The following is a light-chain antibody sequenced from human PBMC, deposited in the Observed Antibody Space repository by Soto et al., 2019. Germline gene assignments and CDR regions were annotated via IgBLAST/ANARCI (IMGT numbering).Light chain of an antibody. CDR3: ILYTYRSSLYVV. Sequence: QSALTQPASVSGSPGQSITISCTGTSSDVGGYNYVSWYQQHPGKAPKLMIYEVSNRPSGVSNRFSGSKSGNTASLTISGLQAEVEADYFLILYTYRSSLYVVFGGGTKLTVL. V-gene: IGLV2-14*01. CDR2: EVS. J-gene: IGLJ2*01. CDR1: SSDVGGYNY.